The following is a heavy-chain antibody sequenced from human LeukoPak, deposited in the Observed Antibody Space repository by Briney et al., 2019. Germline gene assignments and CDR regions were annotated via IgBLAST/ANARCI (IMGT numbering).Heavy chain of an antibody. CDR1: GGSISSYY. Sequence: SETLSLTCTVSGGSISSYYWSWIRQPPGKGLEWIGYIYYSGSTNYNPSLKSRVTMSVDTSKNQFSLRLRSVTAADTAVYYCARQIASAGTAGFDLWGQGALVTVSS. V-gene: IGHV4-59*12. CDR2: IYYSGST. CDR3: ARQIASAGTAGFDL. D-gene: IGHD6-13*01. J-gene: IGHJ4*02.